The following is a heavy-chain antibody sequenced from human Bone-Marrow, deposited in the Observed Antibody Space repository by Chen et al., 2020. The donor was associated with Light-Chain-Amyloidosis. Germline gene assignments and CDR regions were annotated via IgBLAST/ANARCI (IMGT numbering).Heavy chain of an antibody. J-gene: IGHJ4*02. Sequence: VQLQESGPGLVKPSQTLSLTCTVSGGSISSGGYYWSWIRQHPGKGLEWVSGISWNSGSIGYADSVKGRFTISRDNAKNSLYLQMNSLRAEDTALYYCAKDRSGYSYGYFDYWGQGTLVTVSS. CDR2: ISWNSGSI. CDR3: AKDRSGYSYGYFDY. V-gene: IGHV3-9*01. D-gene: IGHD5-18*01. CDR1: GGSISSGGYY.